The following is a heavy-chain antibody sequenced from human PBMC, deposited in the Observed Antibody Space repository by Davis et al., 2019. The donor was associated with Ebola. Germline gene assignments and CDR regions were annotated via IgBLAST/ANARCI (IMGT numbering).Heavy chain of an antibody. Sequence: ASVKVSCKTSGYTFINYGLSWVRQAPGQGLEWMGWISGDNVNRNYAQKLQGRLTLTTDTSTSTVYMELRSLTSDDTAEYYCARGRNGGWDFDYWGQGTRVTVSS. J-gene: IGHJ4*02. V-gene: IGHV1-18*01. CDR3: ARGRNGGWDFDY. CDR2: ISGDNVNR. D-gene: IGHD6-19*01. CDR1: GYTFINYG.